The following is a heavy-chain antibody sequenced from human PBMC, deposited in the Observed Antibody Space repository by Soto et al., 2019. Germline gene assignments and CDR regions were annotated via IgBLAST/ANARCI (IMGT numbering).Heavy chain of an antibody. D-gene: IGHD1-7*01. CDR1: GFTFSIND. CDR2: ISNDGNNK. CDR3: AKDHQTYNWDYLFDS. V-gene: IGHV3-30*18. Sequence: QVQLVESGGGVVQPGRSLRLSCAAPGFTFSINDMHWVRQAPGRGLEWVAVISNDGNNKYYADSVKGRFTLSRDNSKNMVYLQMDSLRVEDTAVFYCAKDHQTYNWDYLFDSWGPGTLVTVSS. J-gene: IGHJ4*02.